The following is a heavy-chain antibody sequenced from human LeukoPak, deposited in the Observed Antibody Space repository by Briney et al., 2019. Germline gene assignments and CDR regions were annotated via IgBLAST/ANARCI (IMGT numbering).Heavy chain of an antibody. CDR2: IYYGGST. D-gene: IGHD3-10*01. V-gene: IGHV4-59*02. Sequence: SETLSLTCTVSGGSVNNYYWNWIRQPPGKGLDWIGYIYYGGSTNYNPSLKSRVTISVDTSKNQFSLKLSSVTAADTAVYYCARGTIGSYTYWGQGTLVTVSS. J-gene: IGHJ4*02. CDR3: ARGTIGSYTY. CDR1: GGSVNNYY.